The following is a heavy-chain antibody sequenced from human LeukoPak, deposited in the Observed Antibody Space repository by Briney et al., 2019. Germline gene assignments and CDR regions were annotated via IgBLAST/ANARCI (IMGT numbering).Heavy chain of an antibody. Sequence: KSGGSLRLSCAASGFTFSDYYMSWIRQDPGKGLEWLSYISSSGSGIFYADSVKGRFTMSRDNAKNSLYLQMNSLRAEDTAVYYCARTTPGSVDVWGKGTTVTVST. D-gene: IGHD3-10*01. J-gene: IGHJ6*04. CDR1: GFTFSDYY. V-gene: IGHV3-11*04. CDR3: ARTTPGSVDV. CDR2: ISSSGSGI.